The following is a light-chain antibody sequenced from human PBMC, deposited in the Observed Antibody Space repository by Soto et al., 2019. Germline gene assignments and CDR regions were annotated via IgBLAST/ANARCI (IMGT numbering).Light chain of an antibody. CDR1: QSISSW. CDR2: KAS. CDR3: QQYNSWST. V-gene: IGKV1-5*03. Sequence: DIQMTQSPSTLSSSVGDRVTITCRASQSISSWLAWYQQKPGKASMLLIYKASSFESGVPSRFSGSGSETEFTLTISSLQPDDFATYYCQQYNSWSTFGQGPKLEIK. J-gene: IGKJ2*01.